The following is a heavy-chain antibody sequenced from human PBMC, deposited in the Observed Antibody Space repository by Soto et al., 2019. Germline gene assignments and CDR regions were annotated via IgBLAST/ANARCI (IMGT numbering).Heavy chain of an antibody. V-gene: IGHV3-30*18. CDR3: AKGGRQWLVTSDFNY. J-gene: IGHJ4*02. Sequence: VQLVESGGGVVQPGRSLRLSCAASGFTFSDYAMHWVRQAPGKVLEWVAVVSHDGRNTHYADSVKGRLTISRDSSQNTVSLEMTSLRAEDTAVYYCAKGGRQWLVTSDFNYWGQGALVTVST. CDR2: VSHDGRNT. D-gene: IGHD6-19*01. CDR1: GFTFSDYA.